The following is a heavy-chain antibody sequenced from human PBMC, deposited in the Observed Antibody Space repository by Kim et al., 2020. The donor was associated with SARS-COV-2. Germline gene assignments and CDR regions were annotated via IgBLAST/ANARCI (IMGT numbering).Heavy chain of an antibody. D-gene: IGHD6-13*01. CDR1: GGSFSGYY. CDR2: INHSGST. CDR3: ARASSSWLTYFDY. Sequence: SETLSLTCAVYGGSFSGYYWSWIRQPPGKGLEWIGEINHSGSTNYNPSLKSRVTISVDTSKNQFSLKLSSVTAADTAVYYCARASSSWLTYFDYWGQGSL. J-gene: IGHJ4*02. V-gene: IGHV4-34*01.